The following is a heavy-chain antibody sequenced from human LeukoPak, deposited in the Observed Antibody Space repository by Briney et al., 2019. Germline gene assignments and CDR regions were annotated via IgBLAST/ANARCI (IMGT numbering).Heavy chain of an antibody. CDR3: ARGYGSGSYST. J-gene: IGHJ5*02. V-gene: IGHV4-4*07. CDR2: ISTSVPT. Sequence: SETPFPHCTVSCVSTSSGHWSWDRQPPGEGLEWMGRISTSVPTYYNPSLKSRVTMSLDTSENQFSLKVNSVTAADTAVYYCARGYGSGSYSTWGQGTLVTVSS. D-gene: IGHD3-10*01. CDR1: CVSTSSGH.